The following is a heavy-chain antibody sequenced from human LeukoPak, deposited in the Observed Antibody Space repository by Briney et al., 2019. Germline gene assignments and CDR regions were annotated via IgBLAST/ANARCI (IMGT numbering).Heavy chain of an antibody. CDR2: FDPEDGEI. J-gene: IGHJ4*02. V-gene: IGHV1-24*01. D-gene: IGHD1-26*01. Sequence: ASVKVSCKVSGYTLTELSMHWVRQTPGKGLEWMGGFDPEDGEIIYAQKFQGRVTMTEDTSTDTAYMELSSLRSEDTAVYYCATDFSGSSGFFDYWGQGTLVTVSS. CDR1: GYTLTELS. CDR3: ATDFSGSSGFFDY.